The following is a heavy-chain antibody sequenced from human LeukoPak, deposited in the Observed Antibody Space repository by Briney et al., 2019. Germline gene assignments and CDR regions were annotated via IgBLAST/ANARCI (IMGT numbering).Heavy chain of an antibody. V-gene: IGHV3-23*01. CDR3: AKGPLTEVAGTTWDY. Sequence: GGSLRLSCAVTGLTFKNYAMSWVRQAPGKGPEWVSDISGSGGVTHYADSVKGRFSISRDNSKNTLYLQMSSLRAEDTAVYYCAKGPLTEVAGTTWDYWGQGTLVTVSS. CDR1: GLTFKNYA. CDR2: ISGSGGVT. J-gene: IGHJ4*02. D-gene: IGHD6-19*01.